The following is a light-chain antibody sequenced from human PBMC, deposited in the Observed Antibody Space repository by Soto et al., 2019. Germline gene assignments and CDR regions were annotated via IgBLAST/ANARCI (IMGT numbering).Light chain of an antibody. J-gene: IGKJ4*01. V-gene: IGKV1D-12*01. Sequence: DIQLTQSPSSVSASVGDRVTITCRASQGVSTWLAWYQQKPGKAPKLLIYAASGLQSGVPSRFSGSGSGTDFTLTISSLDPEDVATYFCQQAKSFPLTFGGGTRVEIK. CDR3: QQAKSFPLT. CDR2: AAS. CDR1: QGVSTW.